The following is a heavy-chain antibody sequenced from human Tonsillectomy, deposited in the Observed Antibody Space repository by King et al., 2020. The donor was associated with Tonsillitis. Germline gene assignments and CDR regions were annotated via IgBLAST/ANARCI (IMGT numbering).Heavy chain of an antibody. CDR1: GGSISSYY. D-gene: IGHD2-2*01. CDR2: MYYSGST. V-gene: IGHV4-59*01. Sequence: QLQESGPGLVKPSETLSLTCTVSGGSISSYYWCLHRQPPGKGLEWIGYMYYSGSTNYNPSLKSRVTISVDTSKNQFSLKLSSVTSADTAVYYCARVGTSCSSTSCYAAPDYYYMDVWGKGTTVTVSS. J-gene: IGHJ6*03. CDR3: ARVGTSCSSTSCYAAPDYYYMDV.